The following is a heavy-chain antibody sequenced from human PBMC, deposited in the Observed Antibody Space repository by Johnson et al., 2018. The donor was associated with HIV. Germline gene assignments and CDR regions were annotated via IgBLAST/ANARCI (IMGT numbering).Heavy chain of an antibody. Sequence: QVQLVESGGGVVQPGGSLRLSCAASGFTFSSYGMHWVRQTPGKGLEWVVFIRYDGSGTYYADSVKGRFTISREFARNSLYLQMNSRRAGDTGVYYCARAHDYGCLSIWGQGTMVTVSS. CDR2: IRYDGSGT. D-gene: IGHD4-17*01. CDR3: ARAHDYGCLSI. V-gene: IGHV3-30*02. J-gene: IGHJ3*02. CDR1: GFTFSSYG.